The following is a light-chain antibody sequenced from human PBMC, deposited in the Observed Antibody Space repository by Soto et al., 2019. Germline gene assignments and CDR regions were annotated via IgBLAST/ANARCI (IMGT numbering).Light chain of an antibody. CDR1: QSISSSH. CDR2: GAS. V-gene: IGKV3-20*01. J-gene: IGKJ1*01. Sequence: EIVLTQSPGTLSLSPGERATLSCRASQSISSSHLAWYQQKSGQAPRLLISGASRRATGIPDRFSGSGSGTDFTLTISRLEPEDSAVYYCQQYGTSRTFGQGTKVEIK. CDR3: QQYGTSRT.